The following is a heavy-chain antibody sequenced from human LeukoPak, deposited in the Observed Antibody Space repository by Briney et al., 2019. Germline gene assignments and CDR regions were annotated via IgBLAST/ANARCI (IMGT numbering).Heavy chain of an antibody. Sequence: SETLSLTCTVSGGSISSGSYYWSWIRQPPGKGLEWIGEINHSGSTNYNPSLKSRVTISVDTSKNQFSLKLSSVSAADTAVYYCARVFPRRLVIIYYFDYWGQGTLVTVSS. CDR2: INHSGST. CDR3: ARVFPRRLVIIYYFDY. J-gene: IGHJ4*02. V-gene: IGHV4-39*07. CDR1: GGSISSGSYY. D-gene: IGHD3-9*01.